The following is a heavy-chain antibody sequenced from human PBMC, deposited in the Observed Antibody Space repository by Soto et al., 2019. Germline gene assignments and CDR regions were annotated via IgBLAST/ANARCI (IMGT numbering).Heavy chain of an antibody. CDR1: GDSVSHNH. CDR2: TYENGRT. D-gene: IGHD5-18*01. V-gene: IGHV4-59*02. CDR3: TRLLYGYHFDY. J-gene: IGHJ4*02. Sequence: QVQLQESGPGLVKPSETLSLTCTVSGDSVSHNHWGWIRQSPEKGLEWIGYTYENGRTNYSPSFSSRVTISPDTSRNQFSLNLTYVTAADTAVYYCTRLLYGYHFDYWGKGTLVTVSS.